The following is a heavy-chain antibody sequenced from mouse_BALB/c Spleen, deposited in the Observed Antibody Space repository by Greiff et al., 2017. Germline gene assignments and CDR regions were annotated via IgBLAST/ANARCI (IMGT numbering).Heavy chain of an antibody. CDR1: GFSLTSYD. V-gene: IGHV2-9-2*01. CDR2: IWTGGGT. CDR3: VRDRSHITTVVAYYAMDY. D-gene: IGHD1-1*01. Sequence: VQVVESGPGLVAPSQSLSITCTVSGFSLTSYDISWIRQPPGKGLEWLGVIWTGGGTNYNSAFMSRLSISKDNSKSQVFLKMNSLQTDDTAIYYCVRDRSHITTVVAYYAMDYWGQGTSVTVSS. J-gene: IGHJ4*01.